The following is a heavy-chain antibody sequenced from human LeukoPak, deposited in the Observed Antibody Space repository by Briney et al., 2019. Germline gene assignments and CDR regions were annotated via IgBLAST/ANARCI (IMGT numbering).Heavy chain of an antibody. V-gene: IGHV1-18*01. CDR3: ARELYGRFDS. CDR2: INPYNCNR. D-gene: IGHD2-8*01. Sequence: ASVKVSCKTTGYTFTTYGVSCLRQTPGQGLEWMGWINPYNCNRNSAQRFQGRVTLTTDPSTTTAYMELRSLRSDDTAMYYCARELYGRFDSWGQGTLVSVSS. CDR1: GYTFTTYG. J-gene: IGHJ5*01.